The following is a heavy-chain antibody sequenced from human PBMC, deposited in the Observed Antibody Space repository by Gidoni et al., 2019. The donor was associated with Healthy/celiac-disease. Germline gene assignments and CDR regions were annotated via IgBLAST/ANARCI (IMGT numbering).Heavy chain of an antibody. CDR1: GSTCSSFG. CDR2: ISNDGSNK. J-gene: IGHJ6*02. V-gene: IGHV3-30*18. Sequence: QVQLVESGGGVVQPGRSLCLSCAASGSTCSSFGMHWVRQAPGKGLEWVAVISNDGSNKYYADYVKGRFTICRDNFKNTMYLQINSLRAEDTAVYYCAKTITMIVVVDYYGMDVWGQGTTVTVSS. CDR3: AKTITMIVVVDYYGMDV. D-gene: IGHD3-22*01.